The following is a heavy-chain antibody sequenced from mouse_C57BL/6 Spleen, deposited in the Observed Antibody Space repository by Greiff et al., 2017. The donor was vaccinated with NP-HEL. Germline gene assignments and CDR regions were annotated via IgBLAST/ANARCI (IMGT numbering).Heavy chain of an antibody. Sequence: QVQLKESGAELARPGASVKLSCKASGYTFTSYGISWVKQSTGQGLEWIGEIYPRSGNTYYNEKFKGKATLTADKSSSTAYMELRSLTSEDSAVYFCARSLYYYGSSYDYWGQGTTLTVSS. V-gene: IGHV1-81*01. J-gene: IGHJ2*01. CDR3: ARSLYYYGSSYDY. CDR2: IYPRSGNT. CDR1: GYTFTSYG. D-gene: IGHD1-1*01.